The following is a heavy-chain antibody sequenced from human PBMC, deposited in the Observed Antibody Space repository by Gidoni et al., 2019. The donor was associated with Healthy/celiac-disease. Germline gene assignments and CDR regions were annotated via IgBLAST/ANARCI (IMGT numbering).Heavy chain of an antibody. Sequence: EVQLVESGGGLVQPGGSLRLSCAASGFTFSSYWMHWVRQAPGKGLVWVSRINSDGSSTSYADSVKGRFTISRDNAKNTLYLQMNSLRAEDTAVYYCARDRRDCSGGSCYSGPDYWGQGTLVTVSS. CDR3: ARDRRDCSGGSCYSGPDY. D-gene: IGHD2-15*01. V-gene: IGHV3-74*01. CDR1: GFTFSSYW. J-gene: IGHJ4*02. CDR2: INSDGSST.